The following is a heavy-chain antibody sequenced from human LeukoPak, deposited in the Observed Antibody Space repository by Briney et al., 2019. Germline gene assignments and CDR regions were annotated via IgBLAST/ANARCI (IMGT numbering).Heavy chain of an antibody. J-gene: IGHJ4*02. CDR3: AKDLGPCSSSWYYFEY. V-gene: IGHV3-23*01. D-gene: IGHD6-13*01. CDR1: GFTFNNYA. CDR2: ISGSGGPT. Sequence: GGSLRLSCAASGFTFNNYAMSWVRQAPGKGLEWVSAISGSGGPTYYADSVKGRFTISRDNTKNTLYLQMNSLRVEDTAVYYCAKDLGPCSSSWYYFEYWGQGTLVTVSS.